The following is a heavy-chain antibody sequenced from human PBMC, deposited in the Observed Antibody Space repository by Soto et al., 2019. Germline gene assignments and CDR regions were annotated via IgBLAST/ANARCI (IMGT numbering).Heavy chain of an antibody. D-gene: IGHD1-1*01. V-gene: IGHV1-18*01. CDR1: GYTFTSYG. CDR3: ARDGIKGTDSDYYYYMDV. CDR2: ISAYNGNT. Sequence: GASVKVSCKASGYTFTSYGISWVRQAPGQGLEWMGWISAYNGNTNYAQKLQGRVTMTTDTSTSTAYMELRSLRSDGTAVYYCARDGIKGTDSDYYYYMDVWGKGTTFTVSS. J-gene: IGHJ6*03.